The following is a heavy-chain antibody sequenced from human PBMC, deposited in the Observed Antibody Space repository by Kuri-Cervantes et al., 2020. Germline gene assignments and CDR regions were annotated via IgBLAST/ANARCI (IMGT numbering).Heavy chain of an antibody. CDR2: INQSGST. V-gene: IGHV4-34*01. J-gene: IGHJ6*03. CDR1: SGSLSGYS. CDR3: ARARSSGWYDYMDV. D-gene: IGHD6-19*01. Sequence: SETLSLTCAVYSGSLSGYSWNWIRQSPGKGLEWIGEINQSGSTNYNPSLKSRVTISVDTSKNHFSLKKRSVTAADTAVYYCARARSSGWYDYMDVWGKGTTVTVSS.